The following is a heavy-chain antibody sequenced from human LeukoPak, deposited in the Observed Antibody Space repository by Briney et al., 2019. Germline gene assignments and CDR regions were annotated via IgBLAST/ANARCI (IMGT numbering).Heavy chain of an antibody. Sequence: ASXKVSCKASGYTFTSYDINWVRQATGQGLEWMGWMNPNSGNTGYAQKFQGRVTMTRNASISTAYMEMSSLRSEDTAVYYCARVSSPPLGSGSYYDFDYWGQGTLVTVSS. CDR1: GYTFTSYD. D-gene: IGHD3-10*01. CDR3: ARVSSPPLGSGSYYDFDY. V-gene: IGHV1-8*01. J-gene: IGHJ4*02. CDR2: MNPNSGNT.